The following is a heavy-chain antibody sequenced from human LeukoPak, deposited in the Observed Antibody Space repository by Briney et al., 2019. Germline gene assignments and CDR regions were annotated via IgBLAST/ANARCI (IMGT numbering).Heavy chain of an antibody. CDR3: ARDGFGSGWRIRHFDY. CDR1: GGSISSYY. D-gene: IGHD6-19*01. CDR2: IYYSGNT. J-gene: IGHJ4*02. V-gene: IGHV4-59*01. Sequence: SETLSLTCTVSGGSISSYYWNWIRQPPGKGLEWIGYIYYSGNTNYNPSLKSRVTISVDTSKNQFSLKLNSMTAADTGVYYCARDGFGSGWRIRHFDYWGQGILVTVSS.